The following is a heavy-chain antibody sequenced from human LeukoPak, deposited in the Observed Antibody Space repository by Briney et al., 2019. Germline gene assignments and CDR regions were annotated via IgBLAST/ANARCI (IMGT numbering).Heavy chain of an antibody. D-gene: IGHD3-10*01. CDR3: AREESGFGDSSPSPIDY. CDR2: ISSSYI. J-gene: IGHJ4*02. CDR1: GFTFSSYS. V-gene: IGHV3-21*01. Sequence: GGSLTLSCAASGFTFSSYSMNWVRQAPGKGLEWVSSISSSYIYYADSVKGRFTISRDNAKNSLYLQMNSLRAEDTAVYYCAREESGFGDSSPSPIDYWGQGTLVTVSS.